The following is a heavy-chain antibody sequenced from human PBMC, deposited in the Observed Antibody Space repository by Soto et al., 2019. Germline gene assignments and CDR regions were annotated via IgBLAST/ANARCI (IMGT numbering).Heavy chain of an antibody. CDR2: IYYSGST. Sequence: NPSETLSLTCTVSGGSISSYYWSWIRQPPGKGLEWIGYIYYSGSTNYNPSLKSRVTISVDTSKNQFSLKLSSVTAADTAVYYCARGWSGFMSWFDPWGQGTLVTVSS. CDR1: GGSISSYY. V-gene: IGHV4-59*01. D-gene: IGHD3-3*01. J-gene: IGHJ5*02. CDR3: ARGWSGFMSWFDP.